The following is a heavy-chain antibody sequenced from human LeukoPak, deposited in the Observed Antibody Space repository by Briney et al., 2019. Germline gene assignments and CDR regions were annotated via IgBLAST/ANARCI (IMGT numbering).Heavy chain of an antibody. V-gene: IGHV4-34*01. D-gene: IGHD1-26*01. CDR2: INHSGST. CDR1: GGSFSGYY. Sequence: SETLSLTCAVYGGSFSGYYWSWIRQPPGKGLEWIGEINHSGSTNYNPSLKSRVTISVDTSKNQFSLKLSSVTAADTAVYYCAREIGSYSRPLDYWAREPWSPSPQ. CDR3: AREIGSYSRPLDY. J-gene: IGHJ4*02.